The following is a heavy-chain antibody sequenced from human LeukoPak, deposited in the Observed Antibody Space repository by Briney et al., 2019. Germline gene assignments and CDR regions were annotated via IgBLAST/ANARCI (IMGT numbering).Heavy chain of an antibody. J-gene: IGHJ4*02. CDR3: ARDQSLSSSWYADAPLYYFGY. V-gene: IGHV1-46*01. CDR2: INPSGGST. Sequence: ASVKVSCKAPGYTFTSYYMHWVRQAPGQGLEWMGIINPSGGSTSYAQKFQGRVTMTRDTSTSTVYMELSSLRSEDTAVYYCARDQSLSSSWYADAPLYYFGYWGQGTLVTVSS. D-gene: IGHD6-13*01. CDR1: GYTFTSYY.